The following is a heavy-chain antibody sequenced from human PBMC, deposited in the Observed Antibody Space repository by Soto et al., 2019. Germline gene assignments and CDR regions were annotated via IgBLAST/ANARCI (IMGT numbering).Heavy chain of an antibody. Sequence: PGGSLRLSCAASGFTVSSNYMSWVRQAPGKGLEGVSVIYSGGSTYYADSVKGRFTISRDNSKNTLYLQMNSLRAEDTAVYYCARNDSSGYYLSFDYWGQGTLVTVSS. CDR1: GFTVSSNY. J-gene: IGHJ4*02. CDR2: IYSGGST. CDR3: ARNDSSGYYLSFDY. D-gene: IGHD3-22*01. V-gene: IGHV3-53*01.